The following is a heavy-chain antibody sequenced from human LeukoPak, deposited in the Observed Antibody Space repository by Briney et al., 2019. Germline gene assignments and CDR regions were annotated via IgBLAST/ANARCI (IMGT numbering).Heavy chain of an antibody. Sequence: KASGTLSLTCAGSGASISSYYWSWIRQPAGKGLEWIGRIYSRGSTNYNPSLKSRVTMSVDTSKNPFTLKLSSVTAADAAVYYCSRSVNPYYCSSVDVWGKGTTVTVSS. CDR2: IYSRGST. V-gene: IGHV4-4*07. J-gene: IGHJ6*03. D-gene: IGHD1-14*01. CDR3: SRSVNPYYCSSVDV. CDR1: GASISSYY.